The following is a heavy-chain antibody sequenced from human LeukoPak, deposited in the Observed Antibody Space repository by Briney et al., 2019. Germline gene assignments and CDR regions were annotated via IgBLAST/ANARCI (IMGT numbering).Heavy chain of an antibody. D-gene: IGHD5-12*01. CDR1: GGSFSGYY. CDR3: ARGVVATIKYAFDI. CDR2: INHSGST. V-gene: IGHV4-34*01. Sequence: PSETLSLTCAVYGGSFSGYYWSWIRQPPGKGLEWIGEINHSGSTNYNPSLKSRVTISVDTSKNQFSLKLSSVTAADTAVHYCARGVVATIKYAFDIWGQGTMVTVSS. J-gene: IGHJ3*02.